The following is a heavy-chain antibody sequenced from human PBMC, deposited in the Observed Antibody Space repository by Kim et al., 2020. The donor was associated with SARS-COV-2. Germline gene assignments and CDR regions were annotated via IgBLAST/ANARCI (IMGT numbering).Heavy chain of an antibody. CDR1: GFSLSTSGMC. CDR3: ARIFLGAGSLGFDP. J-gene: IGHJ5*02. V-gene: IGHV2-70*11. Sequence: SGPTLVNPTQTLTLTCTFSGFSLSTSGMCVSWIRQPPGKALEWLARIDWDDDKYYSTSLKTRLTISKDTSKNQVVLTMTNMDPVDTATYYCARIFLGAGSLGFDPWGQGTLVTVSS. D-gene: IGHD1-26*01. CDR2: IDWDDDK.